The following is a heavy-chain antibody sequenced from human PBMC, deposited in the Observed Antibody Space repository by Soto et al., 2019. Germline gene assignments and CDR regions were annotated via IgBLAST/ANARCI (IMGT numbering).Heavy chain of an antibody. J-gene: IGHJ5*02. CDR2: IYYSGST. CDR1: GGSISSYY. Sequence: SETLSLTCTVSGGSISSYYWSWIRQPPGKGLEWIGYIYYSGSTNYNPSLKSRVTISVDTSKSHFSLKLSSVTAADTAVYYCARGYSNSWYWFDPWGQGTLVTVSS. CDR3: ARGYSNSWYWFDP. V-gene: IGHV4-59*01. D-gene: IGHD6-13*01.